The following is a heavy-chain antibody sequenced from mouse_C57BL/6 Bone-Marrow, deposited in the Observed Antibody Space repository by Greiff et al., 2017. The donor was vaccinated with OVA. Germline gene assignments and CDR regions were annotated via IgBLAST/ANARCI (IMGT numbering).Heavy chain of an antibody. D-gene: IGHD2-1*01. Sequence: LQQSGPELVKPGASVKISCKASGYSFTDYNMNWVKQSNGKSLEWIGVINPNYGTTSYNQKFKGKATLTVDQSSSTAYMQLNSLTSEDSAVYYCARSGGNPFYYAMDYWGQGTSVTVSS. J-gene: IGHJ4*01. CDR3: ARSGGNPFYYAMDY. V-gene: IGHV1-39*01. CDR1: GYSFTDYN. CDR2: INPNYGTT.